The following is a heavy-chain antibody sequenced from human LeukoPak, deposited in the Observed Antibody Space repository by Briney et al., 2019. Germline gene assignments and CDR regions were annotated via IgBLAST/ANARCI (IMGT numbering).Heavy chain of an antibody. CDR1: GGSFSGYY. D-gene: IGHD2-2*01. V-gene: IGHV4-34*01. Sequence: SETLSLTCAVYGGSFSGYYWSWIRQPSGKGLEWIGEINHSGSTNYNPSLKSRVTISVDTSKNQFSLKLSSVTAADTAVYYCARADRVFGNRYCSSTSCYGRYYFDYWGQGTLVTVSS. J-gene: IGHJ4*02. CDR2: INHSGST. CDR3: ARADRVFGNRYCSSTSCYGRYYFDY.